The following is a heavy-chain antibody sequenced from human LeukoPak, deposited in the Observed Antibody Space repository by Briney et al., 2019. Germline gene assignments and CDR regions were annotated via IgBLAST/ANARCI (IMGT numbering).Heavy chain of an antibody. CDR2: IYTSGST. CDR3: ARAPQRSLDAFDI. CDR1: GGSISSGSYY. J-gene: IGHJ3*02. D-gene: IGHD6-25*01. V-gene: IGHV4-61*02. Sequence: PSETLSHTCTVSGGSISSGSYYWSWIRQPAGKGLEWIGRIYTSGSTNYNPSLKSRVTISVDTSKNQFSLKLSSVTAADTAVYYCARAPQRSLDAFDIWGQGTMVTVSS.